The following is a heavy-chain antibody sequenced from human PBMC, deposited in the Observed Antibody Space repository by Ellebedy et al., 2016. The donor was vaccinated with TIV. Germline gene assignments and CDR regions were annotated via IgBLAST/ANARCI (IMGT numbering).Heavy chain of an antibody. CDR2: FDPEYGKT. CDR3: ARLLLWFGELYYFDY. CDR1: AYTLTELS. V-gene: IGHV1-24*01. Sequence: ASVKVSCXVSAYTLTELSMHWVRQAPGKGLEWMGGFDPEYGKTIYAQKFQGRVTMTVDTSTDTAYMELRSLRSDDTAVYYCARLLLWFGELYYFDYWGQGTLVTVSS. D-gene: IGHD3-10*01. J-gene: IGHJ4*02.